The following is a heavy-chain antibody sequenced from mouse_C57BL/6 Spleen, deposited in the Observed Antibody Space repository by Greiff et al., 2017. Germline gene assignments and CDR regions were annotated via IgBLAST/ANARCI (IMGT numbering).Heavy chain of an antibody. Sequence: EVTVVESGGGLVQPGGSLSLSCAASGFTFTDYYMSWVRQPPGKALEWLGFIRNKANGYTTEYSASVKGRFTISRDNSQSIHYLQKSARRAEDSASYDGARYPNDYSYYAMDYWGQGTSVTVSS. J-gene: IGHJ4*01. CDR3: ARYPNDYSYYAMDY. D-gene: IGHD2-4*01. V-gene: IGHV7-3*01. CDR2: IRNKANGYTT. CDR1: GFTFTDYY.